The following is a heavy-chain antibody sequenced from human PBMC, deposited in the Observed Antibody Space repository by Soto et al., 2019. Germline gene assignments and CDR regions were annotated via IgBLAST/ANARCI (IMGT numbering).Heavy chain of an antibody. D-gene: IGHD6-13*01. CDR1: GGSVSSGSYY. V-gene: IGHV4-61*01. CDR3: ARDASATYYYYYGLDV. CDR2: IYYSGST. Sequence: SETLSLTCTVSGGSVSSGSYYWSWIRQPPGKGLERIGYIYYSGSTNYNPSLESRVTISVDTSKNQFSLKLSSVTAADTAVYYCARDASATYYYYYGLDVWGRGTTVTVS. J-gene: IGHJ6*02.